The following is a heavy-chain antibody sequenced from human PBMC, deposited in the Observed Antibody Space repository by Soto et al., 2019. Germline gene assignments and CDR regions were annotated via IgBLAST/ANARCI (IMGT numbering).Heavy chain of an antibody. J-gene: IGHJ4*02. CDR3: ARASDGYRSGWYVGYFDY. V-gene: IGHV1-18*04. CDR1: SYTFTRYG. D-gene: IGHD6-19*01. CDR2: IRAYTGYT. Sequence: RASVQVSCPASSYTFTRYGVSWVRQAPGQGLEWMGWIRAYTGYTNYAQKFQGRVTITTDTSTSTAYMELRSLISDDTAVYYCARASDGYRSGWYVGYFDYWGKGSLVTVSS.